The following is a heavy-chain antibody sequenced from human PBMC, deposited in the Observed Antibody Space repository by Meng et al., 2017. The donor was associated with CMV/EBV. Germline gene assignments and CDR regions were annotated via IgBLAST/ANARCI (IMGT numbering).Heavy chain of an antibody. CDR1: GGYTINGDPY. CDR3: ARKSLNWFDP. J-gene: IGHJ5*02. D-gene: IGHD3-16*02. V-gene: IGHV4-30-4*08. CDR2: AFYSGFS. Sequence: CIAFGGYTINGDPYGSWNGQSPGKGLGGIGYAFYSGFSYSNPSLESRVAISVDTFKNQFSLNLSSATAADTAMYYCARKSLNWFDPWGQGILVTVSS.